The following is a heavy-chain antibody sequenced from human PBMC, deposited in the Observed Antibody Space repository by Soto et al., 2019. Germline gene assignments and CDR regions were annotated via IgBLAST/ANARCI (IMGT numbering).Heavy chain of an antibody. CDR2: ISGSGGST. CDR3: AKDISGSYYDFDY. Sequence: GGSLRLSCAASGFTFSSYAMSWVRQAPGKGLEWVSAISGSGGSTYSADSVKGRFTISRDNSKNTLHLQMNSLRAEDTAVYYCAKDISGSYYDFDYWGQGTLVTVSS. D-gene: IGHD1-26*01. J-gene: IGHJ4*02. CDR1: GFTFSSYA. V-gene: IGHV3-23*01.